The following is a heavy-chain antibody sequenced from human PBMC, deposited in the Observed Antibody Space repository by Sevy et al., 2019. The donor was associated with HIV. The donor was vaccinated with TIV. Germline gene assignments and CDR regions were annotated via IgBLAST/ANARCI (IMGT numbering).Heavy chain of an antibody. D-gene: IGHD1-26*01. J-gene: IGHJ3*02. CDR2: IYTSGST. V-gene: IGHV4-61*02. CDR3: ASQMDLAVGKLQVSYAFDI. CDR1: GGSISSGSYY. Sequence: SETLSLTCTVSGGSISSGSYYWSWIRQPAGKGLEWIGRIYTSGSTNYNPSLQSRVTISVDRSRNQFSLKLRSVTAAETTVYYCASQMDLAVGKLQVSYAFDIWGQGTMVTVSS.